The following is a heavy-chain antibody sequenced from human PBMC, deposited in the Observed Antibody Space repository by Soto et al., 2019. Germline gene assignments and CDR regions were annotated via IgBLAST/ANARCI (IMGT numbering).Heavy chain of an antibody. CDR3: ARGWRIAVAGRRFDP. Sequence: QVQLQQWAAGLLKPSETLSLTCAVYGGSLSGYYWSWIRQPPGKGLEWIGAINHSGSTNYNPSLKSRVTISVDTSKNQFSLKLSSVTAADTAVYYCARGWRIAVAGRRFDPWGQGTLVTVSS. CDR1: GGSLSGYY. CDR2: INHSGST. V-gene: IGHV4-34*01. J-gene: IGHJ5*02. D-gene: IGHD6-19*01.